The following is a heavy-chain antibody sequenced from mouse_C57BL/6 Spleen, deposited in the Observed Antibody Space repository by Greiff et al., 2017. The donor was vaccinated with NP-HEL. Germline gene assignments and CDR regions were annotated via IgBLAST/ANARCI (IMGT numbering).Heavy chain of an antibody. CDR1: GYTFTSYW. CDR3: ARWSDYDGSYYAMDY. J-gene: IGHJ4*01. Sequence: QVQLQQPGAELVKPGASVKLSCKASGYTFTSYWMQWVKQRPGQGLAWIGEIDPSDSYTNYNQKFKGKATLTVDTSSSTAYMQLSSLTSEDSAVYYCARWSDYDGSYYAMDYWGQGTSVTVSS. CDR2: IDPSDSYT. V-gene: IGHV1-50*01. D-gene: IGHD2-4*01.